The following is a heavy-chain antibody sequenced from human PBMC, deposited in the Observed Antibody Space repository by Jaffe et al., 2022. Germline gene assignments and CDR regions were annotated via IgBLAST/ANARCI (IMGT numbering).Heavy chain of an antibody. CDR3: ARDVEMATNAADRMDV. Sequence: EVQLVESGGGLVQPGGSLRLSCAASGFTVSSNYMSWVRQAPGKGLEWVSVIYSGGSTYYADSVKGRFTISRHNSKNTLYLQMNSLRAEDTAVYYCARDVEMATNAADRMDVWGKGTTVTVSS. J-gene: IGHJ6*04. CDR1: GFTVSSNY. D-gene: IGHD5-12*01. CDR2: IYSGGST. V-gene: IGHV3-53*04.